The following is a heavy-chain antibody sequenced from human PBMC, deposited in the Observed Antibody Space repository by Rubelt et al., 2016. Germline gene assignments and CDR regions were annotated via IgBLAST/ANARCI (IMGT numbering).Heavy chain of an antibody. Sequence: QVQLQQWGAGLLKPSETLSLTCAVYGGSFSGYYWSWIRQPPGKGLEWIGEINHSGSTNYNPSLMSRVTISVDTSKNQFSLTLSSVTAADTAVYYCARGRRYRMGSSGWYPWGQGTLVTVSS. V-gene: IGHV4-34*01. CDR1: GGSFSGYY. D-gene: IGHD6-19*01. CDR2: INHSGST. CDR3: ARGRRYRMGSSGWYP. J-gene: IGHJ5*02.